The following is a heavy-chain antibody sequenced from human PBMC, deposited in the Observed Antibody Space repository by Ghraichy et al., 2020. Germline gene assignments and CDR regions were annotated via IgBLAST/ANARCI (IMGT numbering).Heavy chain of an antibody. CDR2: INPNNGGT. CDR1: GYTLTDYY. Sequence: ASVKVSCKASGYTLTDYYIHWVRQAPGQGLEWMGWINPNNGGTNYAHKFQGRVTMTRDTSISTAYMELSSLISDDTAVYYCARGCSGGTCYWVHWGQGTLVTVSS. D-gene: IGHD2-15*01. CDR3: ARGCSGGTCYWVH. V-gene: IGHV1-2*07. J-gene: IGHJ4*02.